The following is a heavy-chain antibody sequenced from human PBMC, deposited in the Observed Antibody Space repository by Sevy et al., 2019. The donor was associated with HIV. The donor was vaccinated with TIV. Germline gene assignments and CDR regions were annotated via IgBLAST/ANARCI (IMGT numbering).Heavy chain of an antibody. Sequence: GGSLRLSCATSGFTFRDYYMSWIRQAPGKGLEWLSDISSGSTYTNHADSGRGRFTISRDNAKNSLYLQMNSLRVEDTAVYYCARDRRNYGGQYFDYWGQGILVTVSS. CDR1: GFTFRDYY. CDR3: ARDRRNYGGQYFDY. V-gene: IGHV3-11*06. CDR2: ISSGSTYT. J-gene: IGHJ4*02. D-gene: IGHD4-17*01.